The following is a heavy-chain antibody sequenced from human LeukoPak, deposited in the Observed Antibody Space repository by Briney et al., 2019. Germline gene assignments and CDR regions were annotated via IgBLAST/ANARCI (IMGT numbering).Heavy chain of an antibody. D-gene: IGHD6-19*01. Sequence: PGGSLRLSCAASGFTFSSFSMNWVRQAPGKGLEWVSSISGSSDYIYYADSMQGRFTISRDNAKSSLYLQMNSLRAEDTAVYYCARSYSSGWQFFDSWGQGVLVTVSS. CDR2: ISGSSDYI. CDR3: ARSYSSGWQFFDS. CDR1: GFTFSSFS. J-gene: IGHJ4*02. V-gene: IGHV3-21*01.